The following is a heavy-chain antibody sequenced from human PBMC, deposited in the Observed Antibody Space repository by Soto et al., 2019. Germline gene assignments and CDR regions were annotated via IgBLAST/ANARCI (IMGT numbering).Heavy chain of an antibody. CDR2: MNPNSGNT. V-gene: IGHV1-8*01. J-gene: IGHJ6*02. D-gene: IGHD6-13*01. Sequence: ASVKVSCKASGYTFTSYDINWVRQATGQGLEWMGWMNPNSGNTGYAQKFQGRVTMTRNISISTAYMELSSLRSEDTAVYYCARGGVAAARRGYYGMDVWGQGTTVTVSS. CDR3: ARGGVAAARRGYYGMDV. CDR1: GYTFTSYD.